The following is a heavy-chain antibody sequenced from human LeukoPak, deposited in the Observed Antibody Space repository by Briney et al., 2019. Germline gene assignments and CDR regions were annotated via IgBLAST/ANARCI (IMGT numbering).Heavy chain of an antibody. J-gene: IGHJ4*02. CDR3: ASIAVAGTFDY. D-gene: IGHD6-19*01. CDR1: GFTFSSYG. Sequence: GGSLGLSCAASGFTFSSYGMHWVRQAPGKGLEWVAVIWYDGSNKYYADSVKGRFTISRDNSKNTLYLQMNSLRAEDTAVYYCASIAVAGTFDYWGQGTLVTVSS. V-gene: IGHV3-33*01. CDR2: IWYDGSNK.